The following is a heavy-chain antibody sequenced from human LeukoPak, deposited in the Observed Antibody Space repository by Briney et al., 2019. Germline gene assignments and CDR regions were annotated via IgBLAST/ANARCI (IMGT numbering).Heavy chain of an antibody. CDR1: GFTFGDYY. CDR3: AREVVIVPDYFYYGLDV. Sequence: PGGSLRLSCAASGFTFGDYYMTWIRQAPGKGLEWLPFISSRGDSLYYADSVRGRFTISRDNANNSLFLQMNSLRAEDTAVYYCAREVVIVPDYFYYGLDVWGQGTTVSVSS. J-gene: IGHJ6*02. V-gene: IGHV3-11*01. D-gene: IGHD2/OR15-2a*01. CDR2: ISSRGDSL.